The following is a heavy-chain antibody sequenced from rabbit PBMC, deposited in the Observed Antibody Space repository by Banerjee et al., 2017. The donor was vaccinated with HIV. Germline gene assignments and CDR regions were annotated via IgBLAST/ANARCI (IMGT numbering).Heavy chain of an antibody. V-gene: IGHV1S45*01. D-gene: IGHD4-1*01. CDR2: INSNTGNT. Sequence: QEQLEESGGDLVKPEGSLTLTCTASGFSFSSYWMCWVRQAPGKGLEWIACINSNTGNTVYASWAKGPFTISKTSSTTVTLQMTSLTAADTATYFCARDLAGVIGWNFGLWGPGTLVTVS. CDR1: GFSFSSYW. CDR3: ARDLAGVIGWNFGL. J-gene: IGHJ4*01.